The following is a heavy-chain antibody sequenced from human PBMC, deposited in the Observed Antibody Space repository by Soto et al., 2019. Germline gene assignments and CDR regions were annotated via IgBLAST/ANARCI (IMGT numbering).Heavy chain of an antibody. CDR3: AKDYYDSSGLIDY. J-gene: IGHJ4*01. Sequence: GGSLRLSCAASGFTFSSYGMHWVRQAPGKGLEWVAVISYDGSIKYFADSVKGRLTISRDNSKNTLYLQMNSLRAEDTAVYYCAKDYYDSSGLIDYWGHGTLVTVSS. CDR1: GFTFSSYG. D-gene: IGHD3-22*01. V-gene: IGHV3-30*18. CDR2: ISYDGSIK.